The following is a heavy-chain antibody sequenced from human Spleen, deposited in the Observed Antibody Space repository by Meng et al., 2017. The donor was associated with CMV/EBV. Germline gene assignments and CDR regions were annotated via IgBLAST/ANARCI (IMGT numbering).Heavy chain of an antibody. CDR3: ARTRIEVEPDGRKIKYYNYGMDV. CDR1: GGSFSSYA. J-gene: IGHJ6*02. CDR2: IIPILDIT. D-gene: IGHD2-2*01. V-gene: IGHV1-69*10. Sequence: SVKVSCKASGGSFSSYAFSWVRQAPGQGLEWMGGIIPILDITNYAQKFQGRVTLTRVTSISTAYMELSSLTSDDTAMYYCARTRIEVEPDGRKIKYYNYGMDVWGQGTAVTVSS.